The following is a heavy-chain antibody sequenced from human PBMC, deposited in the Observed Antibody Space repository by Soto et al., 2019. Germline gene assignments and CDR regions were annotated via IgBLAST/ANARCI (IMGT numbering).Heavy chain of an antibody. CDR3: ASDNIPGLFAY. D-gene: IGHD1-1*01. Sequence: SETLSLTCAVYGGSFSGYYWTWIRQPPGTGLEWIGEINHSGSTNYNPSLKSRVTISVDTSKNQFSLKLTSVTAADTAVYYCASDNIPGLFAYWAQGTLVTVSS. J-gene: IGHJ4*02. CDR2: INHSGST. V-gene: IGHV4-34*01. CDR1: GGSFSGYY.